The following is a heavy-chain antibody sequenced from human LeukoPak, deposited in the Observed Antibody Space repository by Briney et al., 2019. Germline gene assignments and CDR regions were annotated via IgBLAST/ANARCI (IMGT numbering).Heavy chain of an antibody. CDR2: INTDGSST. J-gene: IGHJ4*02. CDR3: ARDFYYYGSGSYGDY. V-gene: IGHV3-74*01. Sequence: PGGSLRLSCAASGFTFSSYWMHWVRQAPGKGLVWVSRINTDGSSTSYADSVKGRFTISRDNAKNSLYLQMNSLRAEDTAVYYCARDFYYYGSGSYGDYWGQGTLVTVSS. CDR1: GFTFSSYW. D-gene: IGHD3-10*01.